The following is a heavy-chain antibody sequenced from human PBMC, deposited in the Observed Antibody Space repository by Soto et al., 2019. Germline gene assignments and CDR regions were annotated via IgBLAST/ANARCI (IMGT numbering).Heavy chain of an antibody. CDR3: ARNGDSSAYRGWFDP. J-gene: IGHJ5*02. V-gene: IGHV3-66*01. CDR2: IYSGGTT. Sequence: EVQLVESGGGLVQPGGSLRLSCAASGFTVSSNYMSWVRQAPGKGLEWVSVIYSGGTTYYADSVKGRFTISRDNSKNTLYLQMNSLRAEDTAVYYCARNGDSSAYRGWFDPWGQGPLVTVSS. D-gene: IGHD3-22*01. CDR1: GFTVSSNY.